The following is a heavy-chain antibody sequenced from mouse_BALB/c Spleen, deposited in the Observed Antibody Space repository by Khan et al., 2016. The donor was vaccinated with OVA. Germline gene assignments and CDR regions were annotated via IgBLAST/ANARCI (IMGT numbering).Heavy chain of an antibody. CDR1: GFSLASYG. CDR2: IWGDGST. D-gene: IGHD4-1*01. V-gene: IGHV2-3*01. CDR3: GKWGTGYYAMDY. Sequence: VQLQESGPGLVAPSQSLSITCTVSGFSLASYGVNWVRQPPGKGLEWLGVIWGDGSTNYHSALRSRLSINKDNSKSQVFLKLNSLQTDDTATYYCGKWGTGYYAMDYWGQGTSVTVAS. J-gene: IGHJ4*01.